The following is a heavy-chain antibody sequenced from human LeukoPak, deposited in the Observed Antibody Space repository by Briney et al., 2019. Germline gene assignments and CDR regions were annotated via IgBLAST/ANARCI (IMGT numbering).Heavy chain of an antibody. J-gene: IGHJ4*02. CDR1: GFTFSSYT. V-gene: IGHV3-23*01. CDR3: AKSAYYDASGYYREYYFDY. CDR2: ISGSAKST. Sequence: GGSLRLSCGASGFTFSSYTMNWVRQAPEKGLEWVPGISGSAKSTYYADSVKGRFTISRDNSKNTLYLQMNSLRAEDTAVYYCAKSAYYDASGYYREYYFDYWGQGTLVTVSS. D-gene: IGHD3-22*01.